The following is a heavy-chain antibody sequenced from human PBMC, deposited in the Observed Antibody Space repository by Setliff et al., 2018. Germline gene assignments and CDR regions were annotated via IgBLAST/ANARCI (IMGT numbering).Heavy chain of an antibody. CDR1: GFTFRKYW. CDR3: ASIDWGENFYNTDG. V-gene: IGHV3-74*01. CDR2: ISPDGTIT. Sequence: GGSLRLSCGASGFTFRKYWMYWVRQVPGKGLVWVSRISPDGTITNYADSVKGRFTISRDNAKNTLYLQMNSLRGEDTAVYFCASIDWGENFYNTDGWGKGTTVTGSS. D-gene: IGHD7-27*01. J-gene: IGHJ6*03.